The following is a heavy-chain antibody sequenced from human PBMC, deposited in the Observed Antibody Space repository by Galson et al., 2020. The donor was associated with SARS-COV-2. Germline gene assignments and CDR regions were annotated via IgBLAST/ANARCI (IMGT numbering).Heavy chain of an antibody. CDR1: GFPLIDYT. Sequence: GESLKISCAASGFPLIDYTMNWVRQAPGMGLEWVSSISTSSSYKYYADSVKGRFTISRDNAKNSVYLQINSLRPEDTAVFYCARDPGVGADPMYMDVWGKGTTVTVSS. CDR3: ARDPGVGADPMYMDV. V-gene: IGHV3-21*01. CDR2: ISTSSSYK. J-gene: IGHJ6*03. D-gene: IGHD2-8*01.